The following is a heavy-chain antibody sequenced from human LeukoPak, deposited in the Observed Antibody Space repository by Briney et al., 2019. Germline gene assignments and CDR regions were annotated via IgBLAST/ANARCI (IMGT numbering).Heavy chain of an antibody. D-gene: IGHD1-26*01. Sequence: QAGGSLRLSCAASGFTFSSYSMNWVRQAPGKGLEWVSYISSSSSTIYYADSVKGRFTISRDNAKNSLYLQMNSLRAEDTAVYYCARVGVGAKWVYYYYYMDVWGKGTTVTVSS. CDR2: ISSSSSTI. CDR3: ARVGVGAKWVYYYYYMDV. J-gene: IGHJ6*03. CDR1: GFTFSSYS. V-gene: IGHV3-48*01.